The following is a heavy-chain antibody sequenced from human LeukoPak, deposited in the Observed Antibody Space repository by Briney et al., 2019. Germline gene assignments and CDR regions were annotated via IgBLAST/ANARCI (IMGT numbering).Heavy chain of an antibody. Sequence: GASVKVSCKASGYTFSTYGISWVRQAPGQGLEWMGWISTSNGDTNYAQRFQDRVTMTTDTSTTTAYMELRSLRSDDTAVYYCARRSGNWHYFDFWGQGTLVTVSS. V-gene: IGHV1-18*01. CDR3: ARRSGNWHYFDF. CDR2: ISTSNGDT. D-gene: IGHD1-1*01. J-gene: IGHJ4*02. CDR1: GYTFSTYG.